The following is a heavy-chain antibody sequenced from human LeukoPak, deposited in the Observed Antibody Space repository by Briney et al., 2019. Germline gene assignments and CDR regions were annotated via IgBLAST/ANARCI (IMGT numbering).Heavy chain of an antibody. CDR1: GGSISSYY. V-gene: IGHV4-4*07. Sequence: PSETLSLTCTVSGGSISSYYWSWIRQPAGKGLEWIGRIYTSGSTNYNPSLKSRVTMSVDTSKNQCSLKLSSVTAADTAVYYCARDSSGLYKYYFDYWGQGTLVTVPS. D-gene: IGHD6-19*01. CDR3: ARDSSGLYKYYFDY. CDR2: IYTSGST. J-gene: IGHJ4*02.